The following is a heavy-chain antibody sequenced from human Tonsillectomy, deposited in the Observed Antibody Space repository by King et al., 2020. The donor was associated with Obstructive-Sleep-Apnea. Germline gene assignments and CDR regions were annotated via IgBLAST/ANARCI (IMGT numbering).Heavy chain of an antibody. CDR2: IKQDGSEK. V-gene: IGHV3-7*01. Sequence: VQLVESGGGLVQPGGSLRLSCAASGFTFTSYWMTWVRQAPGKGLEWVANIKQDGSEKYYVDSVKGRCTISRDNAKNSVDLQMHSLRGEDTAVYYCARVVLAAFDIWGQGTVVTVSS. CDR1: GFTFTSYW. CDR3: ARVVLAAFDI. J-gene: IGHJ3*02.